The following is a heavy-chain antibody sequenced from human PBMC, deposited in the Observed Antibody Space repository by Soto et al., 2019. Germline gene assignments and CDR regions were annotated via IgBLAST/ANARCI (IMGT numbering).Heavy chain of an antibody. CDR3: ARGREDHVDHHFGHLFDS. CDR2: VDHTGNT. Sequence: SETLSLTCTVSGGSISSGGYYWSWIRQPPGKGLEWIGLVDHTGNTNYNPSLETRVTMLIDASVNHFSLTLTSVTPADAAIYYCARGREDHVDHHFGHLFDSWGQGTLVTAPQ. D-gene: IGHD3-10*01. J-gene: IGHJ4*02. V-gene: IGHV4-61*03. CDR1: GGSISSGGYY.